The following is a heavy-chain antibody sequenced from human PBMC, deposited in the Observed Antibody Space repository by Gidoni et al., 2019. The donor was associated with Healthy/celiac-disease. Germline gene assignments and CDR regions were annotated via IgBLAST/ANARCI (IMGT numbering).Heavy chain of an antibody. V-gene: IGHV1-18*01. J-gene: IGHJ5*02. D-gene: IGHD3-10*01. Sequence: QVQLVQSGAEVKKPGASVKVSCKASGYTFTSYGISWVRQAPGQGLEWMGWISAYNGNTNYAQKLQGRVTMTTDTSTSTAYMELRSLRSDDTAVYYCARDGLLLWFGEEPGAPWFDPWGQGTLVTVSS. CDR1: GYTFTSYG. CDR3: ARDGLLLWFGEEPGAPWFDP. CDR2: ISAYNGNT.